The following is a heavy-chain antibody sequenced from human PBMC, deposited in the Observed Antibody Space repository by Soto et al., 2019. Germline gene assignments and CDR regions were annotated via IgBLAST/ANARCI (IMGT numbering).Heavy chain of an antibody. CDR3: DSYNVYYYDSSGYYARNYYYVTAV. D-gene: IGHD3-22*01. Sequence: VASMRLWWGASGVTISDYGVSWVLQNPGEGLEWVSSLTGSGDSINYADSVKGRFLISRDXSENTLNLPMTRPRTENTAVYYCDSYNVYYYDSSGYYARNYYYVTAVWGHGTTVIVSS. CDR2: LTGSGDSI. V-gene: IGHV3-23*01. J-gene: IGHJ6*02. CDR1: GVTISDYG.